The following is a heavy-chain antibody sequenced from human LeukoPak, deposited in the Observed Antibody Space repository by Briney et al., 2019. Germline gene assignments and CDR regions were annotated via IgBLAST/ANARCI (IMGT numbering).Heavy chain of an antibody. CDR2: IYYSGST. V-gene: IGHV4-39*07. CDR3: ARGKRAAYYDILTGYYRPSGIPFDY. Sequence: SETLSLTCTVSGGSISSSSYYWGWIRQPPGKGLEWIGSIYYSGSTYYNPSLKSRVTISVDTSKNQFSLKLSSVTAADTAVYYCARGKRAAYYDILTGYYRPSGIPFDYWGQGTLVTVSS. D-gene: IGHD3-9*01. CDR1: GGSISSSSYY. J-gene: IGHJ4*02.